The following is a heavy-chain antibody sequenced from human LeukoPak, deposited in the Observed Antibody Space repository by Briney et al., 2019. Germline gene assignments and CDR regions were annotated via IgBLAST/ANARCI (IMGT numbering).Heavy chain of an antibody. CDR3: AKDFGYYDSSGYYSS. CDR1: GFTFDDYA. D-gene: IGHD3-22*01. J-gene: IGHJ5*02. CDR2: ISGDGGST. V-gene: IGHV3-43*02. Sequence: GGSLRLSCAASGFTFDDYAMHWVRQAPGKGLEWVSLISGDGGSTYYADSVKGRFTISIDNSKNSLYLQMNSLRTEDTALYYCAKDFGYYDSSGYYSSWGQGTLVTVSS.